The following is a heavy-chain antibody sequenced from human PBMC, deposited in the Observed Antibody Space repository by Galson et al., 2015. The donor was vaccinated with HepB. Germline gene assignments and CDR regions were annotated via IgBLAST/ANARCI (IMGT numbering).Heavy chain of an antibody. J-gene: IGHJ4*02. D-gene: IGHD3-16*02. CDR1: GGSISSSNW. V-gene: IGHV4-4*02. Sequence: QVQLQESGPGLVKPSQTLSLTCTVSGGSISSSNWWTWVRRPPGKGLEWVGEIFHSGTTNYNPSLKGRATISVDKSQNQFSLDLKSVTAADTAVYYCASNRGLGSYLDSWGQGTLVTVSS. CDR2: IFHSGTT. CDR3: ASNRGLGSYLDS.